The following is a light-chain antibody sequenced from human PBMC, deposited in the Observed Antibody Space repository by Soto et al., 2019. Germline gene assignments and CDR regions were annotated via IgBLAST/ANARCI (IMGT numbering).Light chain of an antibody. V-gene: IGKV3-15*01. Sequence: EIVMTQSPATLSVSPGERATLSCRASQSVSNNLAWYQKKPGQAPRLLIYCASTRATGITARFSGSGSGTDFPPTISRLPAEDVAFYYRQQYNNRLTFGQGTRVDIK. CDR1: QSVSNN. CDR3: QQYNNRLT. J-gene: IGKJ1*01. CDR2: CAS.